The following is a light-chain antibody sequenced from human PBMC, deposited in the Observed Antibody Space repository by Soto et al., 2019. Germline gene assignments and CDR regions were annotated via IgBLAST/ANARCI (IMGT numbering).Light chain of an antibody. CDR1: SGDVGGYNC. CDR2: EVI. CDR3: SSYAGSNIPVV. Sequence: QSALTQPPSASGSLGQSVTISSTGTSGDVGGYNCVSGYQQHPGKAPKLMIYEVIKRPSGVPDRFSGSKSGNTASLTVSGLQAEDEADYYCSSYAGSNIPVVFGGGTKLTVL. V-gene: IGLV2-8*01. J-gene: IGLJ2*01.